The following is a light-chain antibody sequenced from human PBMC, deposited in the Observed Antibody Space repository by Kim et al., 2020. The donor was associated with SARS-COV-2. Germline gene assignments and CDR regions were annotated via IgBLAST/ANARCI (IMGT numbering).Light chain of an antibody. CDR3: SSYSDSISYV. CDR1: SGDVGAYNH. V-gene: IGLV2-8*01. CDR2: EVS. J-gene: IGLJ1*01. Sequence: GQSVTISCTGTSGDVGAYNHVSWNRQHPGKAPKLMIYEVSNRPSGGPDRFSGSESVNTASLSVSELQAEDEADYYCSSYSDSISYVFGTGTKVTVL.